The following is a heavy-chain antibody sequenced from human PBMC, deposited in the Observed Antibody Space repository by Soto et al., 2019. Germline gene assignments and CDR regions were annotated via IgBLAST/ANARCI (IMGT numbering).Heavy chain of an antibody. CDR3: ARCSGWHFDY. CDR1: GGSISSGGYY. Sequence: QVQLQESDPGLVKPSQTLSLTCTVSGGSISSGGYYWSWIRQHPGKGLEWIGYIYYSGSTYYNPSLKSRVTISVDTSKNQFSLKLSSVAAAGTAGYYGARCSGWHFDYWGQGTLGTVSS. CDR2: IYYSGST. V-gene: IGHV4-31*03. J-gene: IGHJ4*02. D-gene: IGHD6-19*01.